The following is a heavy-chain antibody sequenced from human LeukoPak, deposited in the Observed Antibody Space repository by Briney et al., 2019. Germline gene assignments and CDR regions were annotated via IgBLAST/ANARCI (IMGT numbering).Heavy chain of an antibody. CDR3: AKWNSYYYYMDV. V-gene: IGHV4-59*01. Sequence: SETLSLTCTVSGGSISSYYWSWIRQAPGKGLEWIGYIYYSGSTNYNPSLKSRVTISVDTSKNQFSLKLSSVTAADTAVYYCAKWNSYYYYMDVWGKGTTVTVSS. D-gene: IGHD1-1*01. CDR2: IYYSGST. CDR1: GGSISSYY. J-gene: IGHJ6*03.